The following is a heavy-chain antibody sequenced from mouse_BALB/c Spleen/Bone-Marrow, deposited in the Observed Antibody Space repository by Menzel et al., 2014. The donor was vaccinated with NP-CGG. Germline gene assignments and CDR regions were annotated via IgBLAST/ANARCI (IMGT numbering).Heavy chain of an antibody. D-gene: IGHD3-2*01. V-gene: IGHV1-7*01. Sequence: QVQLKQSGAELAKPGASVKMSCKASDYTFTTYWMHWVKQRPGQGLEWIGFINPTTGYTECNQNFKDKASLTADKSSSTAYMQLSSLTSEDSAVYYCARSTGAMDYWGQGTSVTVSS. CDR1: DYTFTTYW. J-gene: IGHJ4*01. CDR3: ARSTGAMDY. CDR2: INPTTGYT.